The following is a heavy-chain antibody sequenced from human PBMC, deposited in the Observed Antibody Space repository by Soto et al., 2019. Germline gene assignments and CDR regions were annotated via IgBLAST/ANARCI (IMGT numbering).Heavy chain of an antibody. D-gene: IGHD3-16*01. J-gene: IGHJ6*02. CDR2: INTYNGNT. CDR3: AMVDVYVTPSPQDV. Sequence: QVQLVQSGAEVKNPGASVKVSCKASGYTFTRYGSAWARQAPGQGLEWMGWINTYNGNTNYAQNVQGRVTLTTDTSTSTAYMELRSLRSNDTAIYYCAMVDVYVTPSPQDVWGQGTTVIVSS. V-gene: IGHV1-18*01. CDR1: GYTFTRYG.